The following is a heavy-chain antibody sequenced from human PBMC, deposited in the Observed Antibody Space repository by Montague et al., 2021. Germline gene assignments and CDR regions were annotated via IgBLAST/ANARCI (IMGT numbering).Heavy chain of an antibody. D-gene: IGHD1-7*01. CDR3: ATEGKLPGPDFDH. Sequence: SLRLSCAASGFSFSDYYVDWVRQAPGKGLEWVGRSRNKANSYTTDYAASVKGRFTIPRDESKNSLYLQMNSLKTDDTAVYYRATEGKLPGPDFDHWGQGTLVTVSS. V-gene: IGHV3-72*01. CDR2: SRNKANSYTT. J-gene: IGHJ4*02. CDR1: GFSFSDYY.